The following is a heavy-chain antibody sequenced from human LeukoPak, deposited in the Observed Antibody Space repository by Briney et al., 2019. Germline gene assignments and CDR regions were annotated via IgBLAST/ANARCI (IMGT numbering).Heavy chain of an antibody. CDR1: GGSISSYY. D-gene: IGHD3-9*01. J-gene: IGHJ3*02. Sequence: SETLSLTCTVSGGSISSYYWSWIRQPPGKGLEWIGYIYYSGSTNYNPSLKSRVTISVDTSKNQFSLKLSSVTADTAVYYCARDLLYYDILTGLVVGPSTFDIWGQGTMVTVSS. CDR2: IYYSGST. V-gene: IGHV4-59*01. CDR3: ARDLLYYDILTGLVVGPSTFDI.